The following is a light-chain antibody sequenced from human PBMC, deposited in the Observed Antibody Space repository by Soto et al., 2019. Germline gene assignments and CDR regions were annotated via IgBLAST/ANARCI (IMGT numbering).Light chain of an antibody. J-gene: IGKJ1*01. CDR2: GAS. CDR3: LQDHNYPRT. V-gene: IGKV1-6*01. CDR1: QDIRHE. Sequence: AIQMTQSPSSLSASVGDRVTITCRASQDIRHELGWYQQKPGKAPKVLIYGASSLQSGVPSRFSGSGSGTDFTLTISSLHPEDFATYYCLQDHNYPRTFGQGTKVEIK.